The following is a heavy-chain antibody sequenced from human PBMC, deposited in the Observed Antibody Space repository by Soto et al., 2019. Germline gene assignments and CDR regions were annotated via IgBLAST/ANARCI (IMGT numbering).Heavy chain of an antibody. J-gene: IGHJ6*02. CDR1: GGSISNYY. Sequence: QVQLQESGPGLVKPSETLSLTCTVSGGSISNYYWSWIWQPPEKGLEWIGYISYSGSTNYIPSLKSRVTISIDTSKNQFSLKLSSVTAADTAVYYCASDLGYYYYAMDVWGQGTTVTVSS. CDR2: ISYSGST. D-gene: IGHD1-26*01. V-gene: IGHV4-59*13. CDR3: ASDLGYYYYAMDV.